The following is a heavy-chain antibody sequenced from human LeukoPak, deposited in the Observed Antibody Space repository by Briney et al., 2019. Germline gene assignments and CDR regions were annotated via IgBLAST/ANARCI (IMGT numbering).Heavy chain of an antibody. V-gene: IGHV4-39*07. CDR3: AREVRAARSYFDY. J-gene: IGHJ4*02. Sequence: SETLSLICTVSGGSISSSSYYWGWIRQPPGKGLEWIGSIYYSGSTYYNPSLKSRVTISVDTSKNQFSLKLSSVTAADTAVYYCAREVRAARSYFDYWGQGTLVTVSS. CDR1: GGSISSSSYY. CDR2: IYYSGST. D-gene: IGHD6-6*01.